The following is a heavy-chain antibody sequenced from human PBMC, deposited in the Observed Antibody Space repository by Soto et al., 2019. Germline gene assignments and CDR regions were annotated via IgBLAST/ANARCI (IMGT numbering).Heavy chain of an antibody. V-gene: IGHV3-7*03. Sequence: DVQLVESGGGWVQPGRSLRLSCAASGFKFSDYWMSWVRQAPGKGLEWVGNIKHDTSEAHYADSVKGRFTITRDNIKNFLFLQMRDLRADDTASYYCARDGLLFSRPYRPSRFDYWGLGALVTVSS. CDR1: GFKFSDYW. J-gene: IGHJ4*02. CDR3: ARDGLLFSRPYRPSRFDY. CDR2: IKHDTSEA. D-gene: IGHD3-16*02.